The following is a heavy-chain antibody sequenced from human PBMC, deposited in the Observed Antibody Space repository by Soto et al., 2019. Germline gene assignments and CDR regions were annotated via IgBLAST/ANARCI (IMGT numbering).Heavy chain of an antibody. CDR2: IIPILGIA. V-gene: IGHV1-69*02. D-gene: IGHD4-17*01. Sequence: GASVKVSCKASGGTFSSYTISWVRQAPGQGLEWMGRIIPILGIANYAQKFQGRVTITADKSTSTAYMELSSLRSEDTAVYYCARDYGGNSGMDYWGQGTLVTVSS. CDR3: ARDYGGNSGMDY. J-gene: IGHJ4*02. CDR1: GGTFSSYT.